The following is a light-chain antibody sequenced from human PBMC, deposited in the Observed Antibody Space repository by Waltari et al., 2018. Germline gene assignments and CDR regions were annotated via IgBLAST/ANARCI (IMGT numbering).Light chain of an antibody. CDR1: SGDVGGYNY. CDR2: DVS. V-gene: IGLV2-11*01. CDR3: CSYAGTVV. Sequence: QSALTQPRSVSGSPGQSVTIPCTGTSGDVGGYNYVSWYQQHPGKAPKLMIYDVSKRPSGVPDRLSGSKSGNTASLTISGLQAEDEADYYCCSYAGTVVFGGGTKLTVL. J-gene: IGLJ2*01.